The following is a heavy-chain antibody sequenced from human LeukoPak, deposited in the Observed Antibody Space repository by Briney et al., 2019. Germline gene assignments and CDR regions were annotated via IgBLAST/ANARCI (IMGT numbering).Heavy chain of an antibody. J-gene: IGHJ4*02. CDR1: GGSISSGDYY. D-gene: IGHD4-17*01. Sequence: SETLSLTCSVSGGSISSGDYYWSWIRQPPGKGLEWIGYIYYSGSTYYNPSLKSRVTISVDTSKNQFSLKLSSVTAADTAVYYCARGDYGDFGIYIDYWGQGTLVTVSS. CDR3: ARGDYGDFGIYIDY. V-gene: IGHV4-30-4*01. CDR2: IYYSGST.